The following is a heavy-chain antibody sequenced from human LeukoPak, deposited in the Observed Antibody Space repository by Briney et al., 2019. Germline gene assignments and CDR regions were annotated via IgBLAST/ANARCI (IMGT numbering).Heavy chain of an antibody. D-gene: IGHD6-13*01. Sequence: GGSLRLSCAASGFTFSSYGMHWVRQAPGKGLEWVAVIWYDGSNKYYADSVKGRFTISRDNSKNTLYLQMSSLRAEDTAVYYCARERVAAAGRVIDYWGQGTLVTVSS. V-gene: IGHV3-33*01. CDR1: GFTFSSYG. CDR3: ARERVAAAGRVIDY. J-gene: IGHJ4*02. CDR2: IWYDGSNK.